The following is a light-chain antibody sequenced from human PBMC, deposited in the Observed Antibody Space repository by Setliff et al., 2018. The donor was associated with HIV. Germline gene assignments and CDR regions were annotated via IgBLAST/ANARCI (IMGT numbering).Light chain of an antibody. J-gene: IGLJ1*01. V-gene: IGLV2-14*03. CDR2: DVS. CDR3: CSYTTSITYV. CDR1: SSDIGGYNY. Sequence: QSVLTQPASVSGSPGQSITISCTGTSSDIGGYNYVSWYQQHPGKAPKLMIYDVSNRPSGVSDRFSGSKSGNTASLTISGLQAEDEADYYCCSYTTSITYVFGTGTKATVL.